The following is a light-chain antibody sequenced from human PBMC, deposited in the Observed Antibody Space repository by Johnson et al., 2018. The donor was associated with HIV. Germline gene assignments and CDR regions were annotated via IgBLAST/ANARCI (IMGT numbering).Light chain of an antibody. J-gene: IGLJ1*01. CDR3: ATCDNSLRV. V-gene: IGLV1-51*02. CDR1: SSNIGNNY. CDR2: ETT. Sequence: QSVLTQPPSVSAAPGQNVTISCSGSSSNIGNNYISLYQQLPGTAPKLLIYETTKRPSGIPDRFSGSRSGTSATLGITGLQTGDEADYYCATCDNSLRVFGTGTKVTVL.